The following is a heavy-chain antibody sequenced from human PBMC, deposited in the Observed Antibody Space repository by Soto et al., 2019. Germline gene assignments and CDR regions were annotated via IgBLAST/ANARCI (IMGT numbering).Heavy chain of an antibody. CDR1: GFPFDDYA. CDR2: ISFNSGSI. D-gene: IGHD3-22*01. V-gene: IGHV3-9*01. J-gene: IGHJ6*02. CDR3: AKDMRYYYDSSVQKGVLGMDV. Sequence: GGSLRLSCAASGFPFDDYAMHWVRQSPGKGLEWVSCISFNSGSIGYADSVKGRFTISRDNAKNSLYLQMNSLRAEDTALYYCAKDMRYYYDSSVQKGVLGMDVWGQGTPFTVSS.